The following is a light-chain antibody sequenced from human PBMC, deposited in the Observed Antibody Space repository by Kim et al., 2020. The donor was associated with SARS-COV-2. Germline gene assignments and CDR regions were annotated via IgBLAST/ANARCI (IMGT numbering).Light chain of an antibody. CDR2: KDS. Sequence: VAPGQTARITCSGDVLAKKYARWFQQKPGQAPVLVIYKDSERPSGIPERFSGSSSGTTVTLTISGAQVEDEADYYCYSAADNNQSVFGTGTKVTVL. CDR1: VLAKKY. J-gene: IGLJ1*01. CDR3: YSAADNNQSV. V-gene: IGLV3-27*01.